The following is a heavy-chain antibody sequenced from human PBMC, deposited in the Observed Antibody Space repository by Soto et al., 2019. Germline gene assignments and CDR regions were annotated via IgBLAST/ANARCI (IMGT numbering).Heavy chain of an antibody. CDR1: GFTFSSYS. CDR2: ISSSSSYI. CDR3: ASQRGGGVRAFDAFDI. V-gene: IGHV3-21*01. J-gene: IGHJ3*02. Sequence: GESLKISCAASGFTFSSYSMNWVRQAPGKGLEWVSSISSSSSYIYYADSVKGRFTISRDNAKNSLYLQMNSLRAEDTAVYYCASQRGGGVRAFDAFDIWGQGTMVTVSS. D-gene: IGHD3-10*01.